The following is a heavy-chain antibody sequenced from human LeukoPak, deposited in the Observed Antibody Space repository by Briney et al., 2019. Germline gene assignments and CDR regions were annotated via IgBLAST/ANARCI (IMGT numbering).Heavy chain of an antibody. CDR3: ARGLHYYDSNGRTPYDY. J-gene: IGHJ4*02. D-gene: IGHD3-22*01. V-gene: IGHV1-8*01. CDR1: GYTFISYD. CDR2: MNPNSGIT. Sequence: GASVKVSCKASGYTFISYDINWVRQATGQGLEWMGWMNPNSGITGYAQKFQGRVSMTRNTSISTAYMELSSLRSEDTAVYYCARGLHYYDSNGRTPYDYWGQGTLVTVSS.